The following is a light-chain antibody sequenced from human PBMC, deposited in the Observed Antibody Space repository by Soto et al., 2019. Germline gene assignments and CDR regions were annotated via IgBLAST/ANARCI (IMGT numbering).Light chain of an antibody. CDR3: QKLNSYLFT. J-gene: IGKJ3*01. CDR1: QGISSY. V-gene: IGKV1-9*01. CDR2: AAS. Sequence: DIQLTQSPSFLSASVGDRVTITCRASQGISSYLAWYQQKPGKAPKLLIYAASTLQSGVASRFSGRGSRTEFTLAISSRQPEDFAPSSCQKLNSYLFTFGPGTKVD.